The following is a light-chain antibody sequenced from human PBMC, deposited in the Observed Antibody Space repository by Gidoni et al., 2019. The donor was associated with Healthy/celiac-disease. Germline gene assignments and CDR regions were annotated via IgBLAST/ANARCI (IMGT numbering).Light chain of an antibody. V-gene: IGLV2-14*01. J-gene: IGLJ3*02. CDR1: SIDVGGYNY. CDR3: SSYTSSSLWV. Sequence: QSALTQPAPVSWSPGQSITISCTGTSIDVGGYNYVSWYQQHPGKAPKLMIYDVSNRPSGVSNRCSGSKSGNTASLTISGLQAEDEADYYCSSYTSSSLWVFGGGTKLTVL. CDR2: DVS.